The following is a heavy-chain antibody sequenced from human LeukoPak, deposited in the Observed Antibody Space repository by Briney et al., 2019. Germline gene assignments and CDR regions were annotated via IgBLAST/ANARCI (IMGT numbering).Heavy chain of an antibody. D-gene: IGHD6-6*01. CDR1: GFTFSSYA. Sequence: GGSLRLSCAASGFTFSSYAMSWVRQAPGKGLEWVSAISGSGGSTYYADSVKGRFTISRDNSKSTLYLQMNSLRAEDTAVYYCAKDGGVPARSSSFPYYVDYWGQGTLVTVSS. V-gene: IGHV3-23*01. J-gene: IGHJ4*02. CDR3: AKDGGVPARSSSFPYYVDY. CDR2: ISGSGGST.